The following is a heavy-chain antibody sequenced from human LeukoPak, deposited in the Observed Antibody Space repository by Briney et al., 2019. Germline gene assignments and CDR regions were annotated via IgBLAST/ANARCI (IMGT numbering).Heavy chain of an antibody. J-gene: IGHJ6*02. D-gene: IGHD2-21*02. V-gene: IGHV3-74*01. CDR1: GFTFSNYW. CDR3: ARGGPTAFYYYSMDV. CDR2: IHSDGRST. Sequence: GGSLRLSCAASGFTFSNYWMHWVRQVPGKGLVWVSRIHSDGRSTDYADSVKGRFTISRDNAKNTLSLRMNGLTADDTAVYFCARGGPTAFYYYSMDVWGQGTTVIVTS.